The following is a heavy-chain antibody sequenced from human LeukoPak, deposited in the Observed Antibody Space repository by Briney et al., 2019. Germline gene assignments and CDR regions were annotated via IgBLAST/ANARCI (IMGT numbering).Heavy chain of an antibody. V-gene: IGHV3-30*02. D-gene: IGHD3-10*01. CDR2: IRYDGSNK. CDR3: AKARPYGSGSYPDY. J-gene: IGHJ4*02. CDR1: GFTFSSYG. Sequence: PGGSLRLSCAASGFTFSSYGMHWVRQAPGKGLEWVAFIRYDGSNKYYADSVKGRFTISRDNSKNTLYLQMDSLRAEDTAVYYCAKARPYGSGSYPDYWGQGTLVTVSS.